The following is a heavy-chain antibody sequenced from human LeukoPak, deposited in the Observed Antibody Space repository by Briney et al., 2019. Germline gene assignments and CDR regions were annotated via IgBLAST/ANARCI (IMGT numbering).Heavy chain of an antibody. D-gene: IGHD3-9*01. Sequence: SVKVSCQASGYTFTSYDINWVRQATRQRLESIGWMTPNSGNTGYAKKFQGRVNMTRNTSISTAYMELSSLRSEDTAVYYCARVLRYFDWLLPFDYWGQGTLVTVSS. CDR1: GYTFTSYD. CDR2: MTPNSGNT. V-gene: IGHV1-8*01. CDR3: ARVLRYFDWLLPFDY. J-gene: IGHJ4*02.